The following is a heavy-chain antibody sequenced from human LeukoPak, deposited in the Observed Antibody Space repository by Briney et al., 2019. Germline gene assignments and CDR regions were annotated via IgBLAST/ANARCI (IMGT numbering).Heavy chain of an antibody. D-gene: IGHD1-26*01. CDR2: IYYSGST. Sequence: SETLSLTCTVSGGSISSHYWSWIRQPPGKGLEWIGYIYYSGSTNYNPSLKSRVTISVDTSKNQFSLKLRSVTAADTAVYYCARAKLGAANPFDYWGQGTLVTVSS. V-gene: IGHV4-59*11. J-gene: IGHJ4*02. CDR3: ARAKLGAANPFDY. CDR1: GGSISSHY.